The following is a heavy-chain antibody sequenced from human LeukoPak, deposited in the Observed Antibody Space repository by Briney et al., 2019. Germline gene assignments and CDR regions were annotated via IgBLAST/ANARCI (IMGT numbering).Heavy chain of an antibody. D-gene: IGHD1-26*01. CDR2: IKQDGSNK. CDR1: GFTFSSYW. V-gene: IGHV3-7*01. J-gene: IGHJ3*02. Sequence: GGSLRLSCAASGFTFSSYWMSWVRQAPGKGLEWVANIKQDGSNKYYADSVKGRFTISRDNSKNTLYLQMNSLRAEDTAVYYCAKEGGSYPGDAFDIWGQGTMVTVSS. CDR3: AKEGGSYPGDAFDI.